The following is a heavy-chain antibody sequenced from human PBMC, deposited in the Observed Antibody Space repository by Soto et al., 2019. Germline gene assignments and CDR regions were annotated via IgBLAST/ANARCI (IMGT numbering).Heavy chain of an antibody. CDR3: AKDSTVTTSLYFYYYGFDV. CDR2: VSGRGGST. V-gene: IGHV3-23*01. Sequence: VHLLESGGGLVQPGVSLRLACTASGFTFNHYAMSWVRQAPGKGLEWVSAVSGRGGSTKYADSVKGRFITSRDNSNSTLYLQMDSLRGEDTAVYYCAKDSTVTTSLYFYYYGFDVWGQGTTVTVSS. CDR1: GFTFNHYA. D-gene: IGHD4-17*01. J-gene: IGHJ6*02.